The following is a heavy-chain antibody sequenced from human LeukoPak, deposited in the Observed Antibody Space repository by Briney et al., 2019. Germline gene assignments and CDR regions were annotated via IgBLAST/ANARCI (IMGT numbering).Heavy chain of an antibody. Sequence: GGSLRLSCAASGFTFSSYSMNWVRQAPGKGLEWVSSISSSSSYIYYADSVKGRFTISRDNAKNSLYLQMNSLRAEDTAVYYCARDPGTGYSSSWSPSGDYYYYGMDVWGQGTTVTVSS. J-gene: IGHJ6*02. CDR3: ARDPGTGYSSSWSPSGDYYYYGMDV. D-gene: IGHD6-13*01. CDR1: GFTFSSYS. V-gene: IGHV3-21*01. CDR2: ISSSSSYI.